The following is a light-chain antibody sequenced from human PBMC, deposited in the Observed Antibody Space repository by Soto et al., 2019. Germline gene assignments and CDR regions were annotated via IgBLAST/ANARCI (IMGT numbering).Light chain of an antibody. J-gene: IGLJ1*01. V-gene: IGLV2-14*03. CDR2: DVS. CDR1: SSDIGDYNY. Sequence: QSVLTQPASVSGSPGQSITISCTGTSSDIGDYNYVSWYQQLPGKVPKLIIYDVSNRPSGVSDRFSGSKSGNAASLTISGLQAEDEADYYCSSYTRITSSLDVFGTGTKLTVL. CDR3: SSYTRITSSLDV.